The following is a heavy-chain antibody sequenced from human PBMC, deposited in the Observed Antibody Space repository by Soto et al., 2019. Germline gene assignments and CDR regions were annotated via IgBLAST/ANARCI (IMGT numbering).Heavy chain of an antibody. CDR2: IRSKAYGGTT. V-gene: IGHV3-49*03. D-gene: IGHD2-15*01. CDR3: TRRTRGGNGAIDY. J-gene: IGHJ4*02. Sequence: LRLSCTASGFTFGDYAMSWFRQAPGKGLEWVGFIRSKAYGGTTEYAASVKGRFTISRDDSKSIAYLQMNSLKTEDTAVYYCTRRTRGGNGAIDYWGQGTLVTVSS. CDR1: GFTFGDYA.